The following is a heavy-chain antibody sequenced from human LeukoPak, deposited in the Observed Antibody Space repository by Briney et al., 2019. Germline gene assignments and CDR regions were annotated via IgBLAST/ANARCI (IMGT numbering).Heavy chain of an antibody. CDR2: IDSGSSYK. V-gene: IGHV3-21*01. CDR1: GFTFSSYA. J-gene: IGHJ4*02. Sequence: GGSLRLSCAASGFTFSSYAMSWVRQAPGKGLEWVSSIDSGSSYKYYADSVEGRFTISRDNAKNSLFLQMNSLRVEDTAVYYCASQSGLDNWGQGTLVTVSS. D-gene: IGHD1-26*01. CDR3: ASQSGLDN.